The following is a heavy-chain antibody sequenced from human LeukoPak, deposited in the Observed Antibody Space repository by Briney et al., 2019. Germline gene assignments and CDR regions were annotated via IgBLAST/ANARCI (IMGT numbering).Heavy chain of an antibody. CDR2: ISGSGLST. V-gene: IGHV3-23*01. J-gene: IGHJ4*02. CDR3: SKDRSSSSNNFDY. CDR1: GFTFSSYA. Sequence: GGTLRLSCAASGFTFSSYAMDWVRQAPGKGLEWVSVISGSGLSTSYADSVKGRFTISRDNSKSTLYLQMNSLRAEDTAVYYCSKDRSSSSNNFDYWGQGTLVTVSS. D-gene: IGHD6-13*01.